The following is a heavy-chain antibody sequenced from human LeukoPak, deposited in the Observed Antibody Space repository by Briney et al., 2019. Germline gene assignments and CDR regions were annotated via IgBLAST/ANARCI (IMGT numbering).Heavy chain of an antibody. CDR2: IDWDDDK. J-gene: IGHJ4*02. CDR1: GFSLSTSGMC. CDR3: ARIRYYYDSSAVGGLDY. D-gene: IGHD3-22*01. Sequence: SGPTLVNPTQTLTLTCTFSGFSLSTSGMCVSWIRQPPGKALEWLARIDWDDDKYYSTSLKTRLTISKDTSKNQVVLTMTNMDPVDTATYYCARIRYYYDSSAVGGLDYWGQGTLVTVSS. V-gene: IGHV2-70*11.